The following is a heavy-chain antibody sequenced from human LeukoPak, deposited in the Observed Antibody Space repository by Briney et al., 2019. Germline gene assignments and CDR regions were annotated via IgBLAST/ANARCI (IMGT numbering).Heavy chain of an antibody. V-gene: IGHV4-31*03. CDR3: ARSQGTRYSSSSVGNWFDP. J-gene: IGHJ5*02. CDR1: GGSISRGGYY. CDR2: IYYSGST. D-gene: IGHD6-6*01. Sequence: PSETLSLTCTVSGGSISRGGYYWRWIRQHPGKGLEWIGYIYYSGSTYYNPSLKSRVTISVDTSKNQFSLKLSSVTAADTAVYYCARSQGTRYSSSSVGNWFDPWGQGTLVTVSS.